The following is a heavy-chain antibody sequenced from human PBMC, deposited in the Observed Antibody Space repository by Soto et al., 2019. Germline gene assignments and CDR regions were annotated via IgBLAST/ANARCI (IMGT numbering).Heavy chain of an antibody. D-gene: IGHD3-10*01. CDR2: ISGGGTTM. CDR1: GCRFSDHY. CDR3: AGDPFYYASGF. J-gene: IGHJ4*02. Sequence: NPGGSVRLSCASSGCRFSDHYMTWIRQAPGKGLEWVSKISGGGTTMYYADSVKGRFTVSRDNAKNSLYLQMNSLRAEDTAVYYCAGDPFYYASGFWGRGTLVTVSS. V-gene: IGHV3-11*01.